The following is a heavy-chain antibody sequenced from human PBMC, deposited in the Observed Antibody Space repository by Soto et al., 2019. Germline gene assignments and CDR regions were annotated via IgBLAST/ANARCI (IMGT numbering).Heavy chain of an antibody. CDR2: INQDGSEK. D-gene: IGHD2-15*01. J-gene: IGHJ4*02. CDR1: GFTFSSYW. V-gene: IGHV3-7*01. CDR3: ASVYCSGGSCYYFDY. Sequence: EVQLVESGGGLVQPGGSLRLSCAASGFTFSSYWMSGVRQAQGKGLEWVANINQDGSEKYYVDSVKGRFTISRDNAKNSLYLQMNSLRAEDTAVYYCASVYCSGGSCYYFDYWGQGTLVTVSS.